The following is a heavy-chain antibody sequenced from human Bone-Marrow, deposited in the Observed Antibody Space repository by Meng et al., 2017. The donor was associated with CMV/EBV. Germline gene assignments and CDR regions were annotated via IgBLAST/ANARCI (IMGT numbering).Heavy chain of an antibody. CDR2: IYHSGST. J-gene: IGHJ4*02. V-gene: IGHV4-4*02. CDR1: GGSISSTNW. Sequence: GSLRLSCAVSGGSISSTNWWSWVRQPPGKGLEWIGEIYHSGSTNYNPSLKSRVTISVDKSKNQFSLKVSSVTAADTAVYYCARDGYNPGFDYWGQGTLVTVSS. CDR3: ARDGYNPGFDY. D-gene: IGHD5-24*01.